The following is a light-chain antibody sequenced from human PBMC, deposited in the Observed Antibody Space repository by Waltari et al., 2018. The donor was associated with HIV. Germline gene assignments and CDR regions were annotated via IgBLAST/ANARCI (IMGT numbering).Light chain of an antibody. V-gene: IGLV1-47*01. CDR3: AAWDDSLSGWV. J-gene: IGLJ3*02. CDR2: RNN. CDR1: SSNTGSNA. Sequence: QSVLTQPPSTSGTPGQRVPSACVGSSSNTGSNAVYWYQQLPGTAPKLHIYRNNQRASGVPDRFSGSKSGTSASLAISGLRSEDEADYYCAAWDDSLSGWVFGGGTKLTVL.